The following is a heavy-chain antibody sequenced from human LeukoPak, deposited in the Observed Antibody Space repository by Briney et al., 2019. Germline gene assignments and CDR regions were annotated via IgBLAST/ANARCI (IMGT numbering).Heavy chain of an antibody. J-gene: IGHJ3*02. D-gene: IGHD4-17*01. CDR2: FYYRGST. Sequence: SETLSLTCSVSGGSINTNPNYWGWVRQPPGKGLEWIGCFYYRGSTYYNPSLKSRVTMSVDTSKNQFSLKLSSVTAVDTAVYYCARKATTGPTKAAFDIWGQGTMVTVSS. CDR1: GGSINTNPNY. CDR3: ARKATTGPTKAAFDI. V-gene: IGHV4-39*07.